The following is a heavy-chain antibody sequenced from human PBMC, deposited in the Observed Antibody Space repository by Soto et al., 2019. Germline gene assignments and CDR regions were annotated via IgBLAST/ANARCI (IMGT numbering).Heavy chain of an antibody. CDR2: ISSNSGTM. D-gene: IGHD3-22*01. Sequence: VGSLRLSCAASGFTFSSYSMNWVRQAPGKGLEWVSYISSNSGTMYYADSVKGRFTISRDNAKNSLYLQMNSLRAEDTAVYYCARDRFYYGSSGYYYFDYWGQGTLVTVSS. V-gene: IGHV3-48*01. J-gene: IGHJ4*02. CDR3: ARDRFYYGSSGYYYFDY. CDR1: GFTFSSYS.